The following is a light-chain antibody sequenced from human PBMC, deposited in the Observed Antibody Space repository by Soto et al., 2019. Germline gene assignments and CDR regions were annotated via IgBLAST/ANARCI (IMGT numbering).Light chain of an antibody. V-gene: IGKV3-15*01. Sequence: EIVMTQSPASLSVSPGDGATLSCRASQSVASNVAWYQQKPGQGPRLLIHGASTRAVGVPARFSGSGSGTDFTRTISRLQSEDFAVYDCQQYHNWPTQYTFGQGTKLQIK. CDR1: QSVASN. CDR3: QQYHNWPTQYT. J-gene: IGKJ2*01. CDR2: GAS.